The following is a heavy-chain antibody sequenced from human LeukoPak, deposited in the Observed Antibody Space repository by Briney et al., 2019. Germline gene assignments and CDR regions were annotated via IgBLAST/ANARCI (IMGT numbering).Heavy chain of an antibody. D-gene: IGHD4-17*01. CDR2: IYYSGST. J-gene: IGHJ4*02. CDR3: ARVWNDYGDYVPDY. CDR1: GGSISSGGYY. V-gene: IGHV4-31*03. Sequence: PSQTLSLTCTVSGGSISSGGYYWSWIRQHPGKGLEWTGYIYYSGSTYYNPSLKSRVTISVDTSKNQFSLKLSSVTAADTAVYYCARVWNDYGDYVPDYWGQGTLVTVSS.